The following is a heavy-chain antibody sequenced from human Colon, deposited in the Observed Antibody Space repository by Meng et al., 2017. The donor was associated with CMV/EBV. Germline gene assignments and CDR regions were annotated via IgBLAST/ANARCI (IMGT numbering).Heavy chain of an antibody. CDR1: GFTFSSYE. CDR3: ARDRQLFV. Sequence: GESLKISCAASGFTFSSYEMSWVRQAPGKGLEWVANIKQDGSENYYVDSVKGRFTISRDNAKNSLYLQMNSLRAEDTAVYYCARDRQLFVWGQGTTVTVSS. V-gene: IGHV3-7*01. CDR2: IKQDGSEN. J-gene: IGHJ6*02. D-gene: IGHD6-13*01.